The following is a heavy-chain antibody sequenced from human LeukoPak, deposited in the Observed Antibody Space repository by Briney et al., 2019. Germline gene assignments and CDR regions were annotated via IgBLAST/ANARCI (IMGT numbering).Heavy chain of an antibody. J-gene: IGHJ5*02. CDR2: ISGSSGII. CDR3: AKYVTAFNWFDP. D-gene: IGHD2-21*02. Sequence: GGSLRLSCAASGFTFNTYTMNWVRQAPGKGLEWVSYISGSSGIIDYADSVRGRFTISRDNAKNSLYLQMNSLRAEDTAVYYCAKYVTAFNWFDPWGQGTLVTVSS. CDR1: GFTFNTYT. V-gene: IGHV3-48*01.